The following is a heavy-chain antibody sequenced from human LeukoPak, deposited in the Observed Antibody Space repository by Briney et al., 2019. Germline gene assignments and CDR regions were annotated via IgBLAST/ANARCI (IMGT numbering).Heavy chain of an antibody. CDR2: TYQRSKWYT. CDR3: ARDREHTFDH. V-gene: IGHV6-1*01. D-gene: IGHD1-26*01. J-gene: IGHJ4*02. CDR1: GDSVSSNSAA. Sequence: SQTLSLTCAISGDSVSSNSAAWSWIRQSPSRGLEWLGRTYQRSKWYTDYAVSVKSRIIINADTSKNQFSLQLSSVTPEDTAVYYCARDREHTFDHWGQGTLVTVSS.